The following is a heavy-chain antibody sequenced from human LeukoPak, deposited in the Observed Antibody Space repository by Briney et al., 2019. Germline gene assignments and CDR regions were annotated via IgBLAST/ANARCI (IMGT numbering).Heavy chain of an antibody. CDR3: ARDSRKDGYNPPFDY. CDR1: GYTFTSYA. J-gene: IGHJ4*02. V-gene: IGHV7-4-1*02. D-gene: IGHD5-24*01. Sequence: ASVKVSCKASGYTFTSYAMNWVRQAPGQGLERMGWINTNTGNPTYAQGFTGRFVFSLDTSVSTAYLQISSLKAEDTAVYYCARDSRKDGYNPPFDYWGQGTLVTVSS. CDR2: INTNTGNP.